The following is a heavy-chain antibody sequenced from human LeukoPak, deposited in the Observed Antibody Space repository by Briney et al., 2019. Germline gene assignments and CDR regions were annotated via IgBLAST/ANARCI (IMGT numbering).Heavy chain of an antibody. CDR1: GDTFSRYD. V-gene: IGHV1-8*01. J-gene: IGHJ5*02. CDR3: ARAPIALYYYDSSGYYPDENWFDP. CDR2: MNPNSGNT. Sequence: ASVKVSCKASGDTFSRYDINWVRQATGQGLVWMGWMNPNSGNTGYAQKFQGRVTMTRNTSTSTAYMELRTLRYQDTAVYSCARAPIALYYYDSSGYYPDENWFDPWGHGTLVTVSS. D-gene: IGHD3-22*01.